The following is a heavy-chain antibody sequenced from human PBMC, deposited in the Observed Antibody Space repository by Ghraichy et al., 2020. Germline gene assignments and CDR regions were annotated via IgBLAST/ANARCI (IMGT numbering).Heavy chain of an antibody. Sequence: GGSLRLPCAASGFTFSSYWMSWVRQAPGKGLEWVANIKQDGSEKYHVDSVKGRFTISRDNAKNSLYMQMNSLRAEETAVYYCARGYGSGSYYYYYYMDVWGKGTTVTVSS. D-gene: IGHD3-10*01. CDR3: ARGYGSGSYYYYYYMDV. V-gene: IGHV3-7*03. CDR2: IKQDGSEK. CDR1: GFTFSSYW. J-gene: IGHJ6*03.